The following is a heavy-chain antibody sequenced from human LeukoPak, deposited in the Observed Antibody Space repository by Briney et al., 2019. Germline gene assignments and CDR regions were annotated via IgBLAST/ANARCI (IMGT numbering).Heavy chain of an antibody. CDR1: GFTFSSYA. CDR3: AKTISSGWYFSSRHQNYYYGMDV. CDR2: FSGSGGGT. J-gene: IGHJ6*02. V-gene: IGHV3-23*01. D-gene: IGHD6-19*01. Sequence: GGSLRLSCAASGFTFSSYAMSWVRQAPGKGLEWVSLFSGSGGGTYYADSVKGRFTISRDNSKNTLYLQMDSLRAEDTAVYYCAKTISSGWYFSSRHQNYYYGMDVWGQGTTVTVSS.